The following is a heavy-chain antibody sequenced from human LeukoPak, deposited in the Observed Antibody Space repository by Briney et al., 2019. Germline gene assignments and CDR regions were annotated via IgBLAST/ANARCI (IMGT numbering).Heavy chain of an antibody. CDR2: IIPILGIA. CDR3: AIRYHNWNRLYGMDV. CDR1: GYTFTSYG. V-gene: IGHV1-69*04. D-gene: IGHD1-20*01. J-gene: IGHJ6*02. Sequence: GASVKVSCKASGYTFTSYGISWVRQAPGQGLEWMGRIIPILGIANYAQKFQGRVTITADKSTSTAYMELSSLRSEDTAVYYCAIRYHNWNRLYGMDVWGQGTTVTVSS.